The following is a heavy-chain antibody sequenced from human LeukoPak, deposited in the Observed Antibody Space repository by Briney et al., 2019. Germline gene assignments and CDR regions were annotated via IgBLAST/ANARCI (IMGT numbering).Heavy chain of an antibody. CDR1: GGSISSGGYY. CDR3: ARVTTYYDFWVGHIGDAFVI. D-gene: IGHD3-3*01. CDR2: IYYSGST. J-gene: IGHJ3*02. Sequence: PSETLSLTCTVSGGSISSGGYYWSWIRQHPGKGLEWIGYIYYSGSTYYNPSLKSRVTISVDTSKNQFSLKLSSVTAADTAVYYCARVTTYYDFWVGHIGDAFVIWGQGTLVTVS. V-gene: IGHV4-31*03.